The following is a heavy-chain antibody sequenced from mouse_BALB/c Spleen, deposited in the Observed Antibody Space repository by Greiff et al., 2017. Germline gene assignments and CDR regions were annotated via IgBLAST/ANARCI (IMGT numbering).Heavy chain of an antibody. Sequence: QVQLQQSGPGLVQPSQSLSITCTVSGFSLPSYGVHWVRQSPGKGLEWLGVIWSGGSTDYNAAFISRLSISKDNSKSQVFFKMNSLQANDTAIYYCARGRGGYFDYWGQGTTLTVSS. CDR2: IWSGGST. CDR3: ARGRGGYFDY. V-gene: IGHV2-2*02. CDR1: GFSLPSYG. J-gene: IGHJ2*01.